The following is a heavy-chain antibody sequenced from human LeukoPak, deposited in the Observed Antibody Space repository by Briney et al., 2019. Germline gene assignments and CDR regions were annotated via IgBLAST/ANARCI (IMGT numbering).Heavy chain of an antibody. D-gene: IGHD3-22*01. V-gene: IGHV3-30*18. CDR1: GFTFSSYG. Sequence: GGSLRLSCAASGFTFSSYGMHWVRQAPGKGLEWVAVISYDGSNKYYADSVKGRFTITRDNSKNTLYLQMNSLRAEDTAVYYCAKDYGSSGYYYDSYFDYWGQGTLVTVSS. CDR2: ISYDGSNK. CDR3: AKDYGSSGYYYDSYFDY. J-gene: IGHJ4*02.